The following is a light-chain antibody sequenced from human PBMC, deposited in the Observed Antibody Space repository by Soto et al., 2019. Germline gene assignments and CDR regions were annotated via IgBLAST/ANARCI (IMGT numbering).Light chain of an antibody. V-gene: IGKV3-15*01. J-gene: IGKJ1*01. CDR2: GAS. CDR1: QTVTSN. Sequence: IVMTHSPVTLSVSPGETANLSCRASQTVTSNLAWYQQKPGRSPRLLLSGASTRATGIPARFSGSGSGTEFTLTISRLQSEDLAVYYCQQYNDWPRKFGQGTKVDIK. CDR3: QQYNDWPRK.